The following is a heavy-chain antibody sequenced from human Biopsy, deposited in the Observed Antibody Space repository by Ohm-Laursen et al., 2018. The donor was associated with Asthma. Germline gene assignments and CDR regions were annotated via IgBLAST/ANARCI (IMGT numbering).Heavy chain of an antibody. V-gene: IGHV3-53*01. CDR2: IYSGGTS. CDR3: ARGDSSGWSHCYFGY. CDR1: GFAVSRDY. J-gene: IGHJ4*02. D-gene: IGHD6-19*01. Sequence: GSLRLSCAASGFAVSRDYMFWVRQAPGKGLEWVSVIYSGGTSHTADSVRGRFTISRDYSKNTLYLQMHSLRAEDTAVYYCARGDSSGWSHCYFGYWGQGTLVTVSS.